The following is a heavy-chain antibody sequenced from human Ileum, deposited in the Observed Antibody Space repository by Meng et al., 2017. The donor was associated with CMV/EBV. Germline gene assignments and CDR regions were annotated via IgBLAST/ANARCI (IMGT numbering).Heavy chain of an antibody. V-gene: IGHV3-21*01. J-gene: IGHJ5*02. Sequence: GGSLRLSCAASGFTFSSYSMNWVRQAPGKGLEWVSSISSSSSYIYYADSVKGRFTISRDNAKNSLYLQMHSLRAEDTAVYYCARDGGFWSGYVGRGNWFDPWGQGTLVTVSS. CDR1: GFTFSSYS. D-gene: IGHD3-3*01. CDR3: ARDGGFWSGYVGRGNWFDP. CDR2: ISSSSSYI.